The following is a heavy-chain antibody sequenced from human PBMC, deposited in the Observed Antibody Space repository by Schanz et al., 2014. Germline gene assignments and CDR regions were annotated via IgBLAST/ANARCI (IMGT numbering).Heavy chain of an antibody. V-gene: IGHV3-23*04. J-gene: IGHJ4*02. CDR3: AKVAPAATYLDS. Sequence: EVQLVESGGGLVRPGGSLRLSCTTSGLIFSTYTLNWVRQAPGKGLEWVSGIGGSGDSTHYADSVKGRFIISRDNSKNTLYLQVNSLRAEDTAVYYCAKVAPAATYLDSWGLGTLVTVSS. CDR1: GLIFSTYT. D-gene: IGHD2-2*01. CDR2: IGGSGDST.